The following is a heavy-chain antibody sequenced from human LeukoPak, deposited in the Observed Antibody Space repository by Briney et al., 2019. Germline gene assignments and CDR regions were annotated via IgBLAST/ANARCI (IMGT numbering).Heavy chain of an antibody. D-gene: IGHD3-16*01. CDR2: MNPNSGNT. V-gene: IGHV1-8*01. J-gene: IGHJ4*02. Sequence: ASVKVSCKASGYTFTSYDINWVRQAPGQGLEWMGWMNPNSGNTGYAQKFQGRVTMTRNTSISTAYMELSSLRSEDTAVYYCASGDPRLRLGELNYWGQGTLVTVSS. CDR3: ASGDPRLRLGELNY. CDR1: GYTFTSYD.